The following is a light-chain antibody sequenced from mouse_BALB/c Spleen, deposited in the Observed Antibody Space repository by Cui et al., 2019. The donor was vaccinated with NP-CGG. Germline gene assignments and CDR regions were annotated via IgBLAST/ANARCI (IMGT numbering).Light chain of an antibody. CDR1: TGAVTTSNY. CDR3: ALWYSNHWV. CDR2: GTN. Sequence: HAFVTQESALTTSPGETVTLTCGSRTGAVTTSNYTKWVQEKPDHLFTGLIGGTNNRAPGVPARFSGSLIGDKAALTITGARTEDEAIYFCALWYSNHWVFGGGTKLTVL. V-gene: IGLV1*01. J-gene: IGLJ1*01.